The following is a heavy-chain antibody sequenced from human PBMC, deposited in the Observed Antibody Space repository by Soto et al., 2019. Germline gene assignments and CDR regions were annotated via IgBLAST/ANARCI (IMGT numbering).Heavy chain of an antibody. J-gene: IGHJ4*02. CDR2: IIPIFGTA. CDR3: GRIPRYSFPTSDPLDN. Sequence: QVHLLQSGPEMKKPGSSVIVSCKASGGTFNTYTFSWVRRAPGQGPEWMGSIIPIFGTANYAPRFQGRLSITADQSATTTYMELTSLTSEDTAFYYCGRIPRYSFPTSDPLDNWGQGTLVTVSS. D-gene: IGHD5-18*01. CDR1: GGTFNTYT. V-gene: IGHV1-69*08.